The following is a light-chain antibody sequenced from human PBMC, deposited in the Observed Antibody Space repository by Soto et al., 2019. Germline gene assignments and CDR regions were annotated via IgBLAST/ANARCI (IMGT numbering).Light chain of an antibody. V-gene: IGKV3-11*01. CDR2: DAS. Sequence: EIVLTQSPATLSLSPGERATLSCRASQSVSSYLAWYQQKPGQAPRLLIYDASNRATGIPARYSGSGSGTDFTVTINSLEPEDFAVYYCQQRSNWPPSLTFGGGTKVEIK. CDR1: QSVSSY. CDR3: QQRSNWPPSLT. J-gene: IGKJ4*01.